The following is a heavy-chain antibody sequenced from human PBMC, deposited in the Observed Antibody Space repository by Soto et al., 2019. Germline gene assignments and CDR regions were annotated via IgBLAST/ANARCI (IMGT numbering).Heavy chain of an antibody. CDR2: INPNSGGT. V-gene: IGHV1-2*04. J-gene: IGHJ6*02. CDR3: ARAGGPIVRNRYGMDV. CDR1: GYTFTGYY. Sequence: ASVKVSCKASGYTFTGYYMHWVRQAPGQGLEWMGWINPNSGGTNYAQKFQGWVAMTRDTSISTAYMELSRLRSDDTAVYYCARAGGPIVRNRYGMDVWGQGTTVTVSS. D-gene: IGHD3-10*01.